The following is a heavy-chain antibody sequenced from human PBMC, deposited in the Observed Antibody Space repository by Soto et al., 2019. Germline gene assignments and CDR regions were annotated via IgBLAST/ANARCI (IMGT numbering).Heavy chain of an antibody. J-gene: IGHJ4*02. D-gene: IGHD2-2*01. CDR3: VKSFSIYAYSEFDH. CDR2: NSYSSSNK. V-gene: IGHV3-30*18. Sequence: LSLSCAAPGFTFSHYGLHWDRQAPGGGLEWVAVNSYSSSNKYEPQSEGGRFTISRDNSKDTQYVQMSTLSHEDTALYYCVKSFSIYAYSEFDHWGQGTLVTVSS. CDR1: GFTFSHYG.